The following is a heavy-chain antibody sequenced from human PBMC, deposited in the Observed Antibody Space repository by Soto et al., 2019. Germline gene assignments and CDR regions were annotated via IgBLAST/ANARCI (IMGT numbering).Heavy chain of an antibody. CDR3: ARDYDSSGYSGAGGDY. V-gene: IGHV3-30-3*01. Sequence: GGSLRLSCAASGFTFSSYAMHWVRQAPGRGLEWVAVISYDGSNKYYADSVKGRFTISRDNSKNTLYLQMNSLRAEDTAVYYCARDYDSSGYSGAGGDYWGQGTLVTVSS. J-gene: IGHJ4*02. CDR1: GFTFSSYA. CDR2: ISYDGSNK. D-gene: IGHD3-22*01.